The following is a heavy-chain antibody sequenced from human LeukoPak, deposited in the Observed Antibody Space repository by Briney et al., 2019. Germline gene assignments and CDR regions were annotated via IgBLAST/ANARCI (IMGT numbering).Heavy chain of an antibody. CDR2: IIPIFGTA. J-gene: IGHJ6*02. V-gene: IGHV1-69*13. CDR3: ARGGPEIITISGRAYYYYGMDV. Sequence: SVKVSCKASGGTFISYAISWVRQAPGQGLEWMGGIIPIFGTANYAQKFQGRVTITADESTSTAYMELSSLRSEDTAVYYCARGGPEIITISGRAYYYYGMDVWGQGTTVTVSS. D-gene: IGHD3-3*01. CDR1: GGTFISYA.